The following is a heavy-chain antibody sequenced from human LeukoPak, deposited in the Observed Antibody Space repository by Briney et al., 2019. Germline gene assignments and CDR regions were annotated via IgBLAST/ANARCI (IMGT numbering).Heavy chain of an antibody. J-gene: IGHJ4*02. CDR1: GFTFSFYA. D-gene: IGHD3-9*01. V-gene: IGHV3-23*01. Sequence: PGGSLRLSCAASGFTFSFYAMSWVRQAPGKGLEWVAGITSSGNTTYYADPVKGRFTISRDNSKNTLYLQMNSLRAEDTAVYYCAKDMRFDWTPYYFDYWGQGTLVTVSS. CDR2: ITSSGNTT. CDR3: AKDMRFDWTPYYFDY.